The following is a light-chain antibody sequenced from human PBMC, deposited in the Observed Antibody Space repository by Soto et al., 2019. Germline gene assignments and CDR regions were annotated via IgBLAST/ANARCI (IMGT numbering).Light chain of an antibody. J-gene: IGLJ1*01. CDR2: SNN. CDR3: AAWDDSLNIFV. V-gene: IGLV1-44*01. CDR1: SSNIGGRA. Sequence: QLVLTQPPSASGTPGQSVTISCSGSSSNIGGRAASWYQQLPGTAPKLLINSNNQRPSGVPDRFSGSKSGTSASLAISGLQSGDEADYYCAAWDDSLNIFVFGTGTKVTVL.